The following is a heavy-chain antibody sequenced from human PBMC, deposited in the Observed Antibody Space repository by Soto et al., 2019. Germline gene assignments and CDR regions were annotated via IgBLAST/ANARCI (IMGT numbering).Heavy chain of an antibody. V-gene: IGHV1-8*01. CDR2: MQPSTGRT. J-gene: IGHJ4*02. Sequence: GASVKVSCKASGYSSTSLDINWVRQTAGQGLEWMGWMQPSTGRTGYAQKFQGRATMTRDTSINTAYMELTTLTSDDTAFYYCARGVSAGVDYWGQGTLVTVSS. D-gene: IGHD1-26*01. CDR3: ARGVSAGVDY. CDR1: GYSSTSLD.